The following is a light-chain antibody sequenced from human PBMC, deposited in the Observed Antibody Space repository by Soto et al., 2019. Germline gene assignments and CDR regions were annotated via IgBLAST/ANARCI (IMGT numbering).Light chain of an antibody. J-gene: IGLJ1*01. CDR2: ENS. V-gene: IGLV2-18*02. CDR1: SSDVGSYNR. CDR3: NSYTGSSTYV. Sequence: QSALTQPPSVSGSPGQSVAISCTGTSSDVGSYNRVSWYQQPPGAAPKLMIYENSNRPSGLPDRFSGSKSGNTASLTISGVQAEDEADYYCNSYTGSSTYVFGTGTQLTVL.